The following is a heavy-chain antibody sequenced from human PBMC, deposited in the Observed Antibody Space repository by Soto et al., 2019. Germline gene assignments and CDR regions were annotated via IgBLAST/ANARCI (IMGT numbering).Heavy chain of an antibody. V-gene: IGHV4-39*01. J-gene: IGHJ6*02. D-gene: IGHD2-2*02. Sequence: SETLSLTCTVCGGSISSSSYYWGWIRQPPGKGLEWIGSIYYSGSTYYNPSLKSRVTISVDTSKNQFSLKLSSVTAADTAVYYCARHLGYCSSTSCYTTYYYYYGMDVWGQGTTVTVSS. CDR3: ARHLGYCSSTSCYTTYYYYYGMDV. CDR1: GGSISSSSYY. CDR2: IYYSGST.